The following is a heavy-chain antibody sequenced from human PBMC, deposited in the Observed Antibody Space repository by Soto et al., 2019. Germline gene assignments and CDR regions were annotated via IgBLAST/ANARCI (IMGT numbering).Heavy chain of an antibody. D-gene: IGHD4-4*01. CDR3: VRNRDDYINKGGGDLLV. CDR1: GFSLSTSGMC. CDR2: IDWDDDK. V-gene: IGHV2-70*11. J-gene: IGHJ4*02. Sequence: SGPTLVNPTQTLTLTCTFSGFSLSTSGMCVSWIRQPPGKALEWLARIDWDDDKYYSTSLKTRLTISSDTSRNQVVLTMTNMDPVDTATYFCVRNRDDYINKGGGDLLVWGPGILVTVSS.